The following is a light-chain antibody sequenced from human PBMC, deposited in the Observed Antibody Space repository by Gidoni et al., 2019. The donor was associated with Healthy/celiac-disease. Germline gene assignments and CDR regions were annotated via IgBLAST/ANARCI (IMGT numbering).Light chain of an antibody. Sequence: EIVMTQSPATLSVSPGERATLSCRASQSVSSNLAWYQQKTGKAPRLLMYGASTRATGIPDRFRGSGYGTELTLNISRLQSEDFAVYYCQQYNNWPLTFGGGTKVEIK. V-gene: IGKV3-15*01. J-gene: IGKJ4*01. CDR2: GAS. CDR3: QQYNNWPLT. CDR1: QSVSSN.